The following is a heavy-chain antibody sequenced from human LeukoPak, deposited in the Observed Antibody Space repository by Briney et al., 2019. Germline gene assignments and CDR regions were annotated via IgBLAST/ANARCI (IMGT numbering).Heavy chain of an antibody. D-gene: IGHD3-22*01. CDR3: ARELSNYYDSSVGMDV. Sequence: ASVKVSCKASGYTFTGYYMHWVRQAPGQGLEWMGWINPNSGGTNYAQKFQGRVTMTRDTSISTAYKELSRLRSDDTAVYYCARELSNYYDSSVGMDVWGQGTTVTVSS. CDR1: GYTFTGYY. CDR2: INPNSGGT. J-gene: IGHJ6*02. V-gene: IGHV1-2*02.